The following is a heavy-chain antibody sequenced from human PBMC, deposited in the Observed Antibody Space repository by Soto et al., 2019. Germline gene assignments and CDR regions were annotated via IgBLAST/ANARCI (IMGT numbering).Heavy chain of an antibody. CDR3: AKDRYSGTYPTDFDY. CDR2: IPYDGGNE. J-gene: IGHJ4*02. D-gene: IGHD1-26*01. CDR1: GFTFSSYG. Sequence: GGSLRLSCAGSGFTFSSYGIHWVRQAPGKGLEWVALIPYDGGNEKYTESVKDRFTISRDDSHNVAYLQMSSLRTEDTAMYYCAKDRYSGTYPTDFDYWGQGSLVTVSS. V-gene: IGHV3-30*18.